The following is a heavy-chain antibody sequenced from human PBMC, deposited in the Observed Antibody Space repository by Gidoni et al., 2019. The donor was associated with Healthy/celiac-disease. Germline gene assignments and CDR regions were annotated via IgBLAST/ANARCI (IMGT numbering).Heavy chain of an antibody. CDR2: ISGSGGST. J-gene: IGHJ4*02. CDR3: AKEWIAARSFDY. Sequence: EVPLLESGGGLVQPGGSLRLSCSASGFTFSRYAMSWVRQAPGKGLEWVSAISGSGGSTYYADSVKGRFTISRDNSKNTLYLQMNSLRAEDTAVYYCAKEWIAARSFDYWGQGTLVTVSS. V-gene: IGHV3-23*01. D-gene: IGHD6-6*01. CDR1: GFTFSRYA.